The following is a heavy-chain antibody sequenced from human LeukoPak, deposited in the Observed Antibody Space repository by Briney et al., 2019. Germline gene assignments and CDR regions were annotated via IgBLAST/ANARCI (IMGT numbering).Heavy chain of an antibody. D-gene: IGHD2-15*01. Sequence: GRSLRLSCAASGFTFSSYGMHWVRQAPGKGLEWVAVIWYDGSNKYYADSVKGRFTISRDNSKNTLYLQMNSLRAEDTAVYYCARETYCSGGSCYPDYWGQGTLVTVSS. CDR2: IWYDGSNK. CDR1: GFTFSSYG. CDR3: ARETYCSGGSCYPDY. V-gene: IGHV3-33*08. J-gene: IGHJ4*02.